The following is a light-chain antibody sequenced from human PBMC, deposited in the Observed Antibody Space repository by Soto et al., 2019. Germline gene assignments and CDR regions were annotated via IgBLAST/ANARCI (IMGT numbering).Light chain of an antibody. V-gene: IGKV3-20*01. CDR1: QSVSRNS. Sequence: EIVLTQSPGTLSLSPGKRATLSCRARQSVSRNSLAWYQQRPGQAPRLLIFGASSRATGIPDRVSGSGSGTDFTLTISRLEPEDFAVYYCQQYGTSPPTFGQGTKVDIK. CDR2: GAS. CDR3: QQYGTSPPT. J-gene: IGKJ1*01.